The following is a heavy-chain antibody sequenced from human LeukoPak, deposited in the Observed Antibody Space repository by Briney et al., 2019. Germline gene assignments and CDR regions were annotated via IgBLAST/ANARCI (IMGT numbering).Heavy chain of an antibody. Sequence: ASLKVSCKASGYTFTSSDINWVRQAGGHGVGWRGGMNHNSGNTGYAQKFQGRVTITRDTSISTSYMELSSLRSEDTAVYYCARLNDAFDIWGQGTMVTVSS. CDR3: ARLNDAFDI. V-gene: IGHV1-8*03. J-gene: IGHJ3*02. CDR1: GYTFTSSD. CDR2: MNHNSGNT.